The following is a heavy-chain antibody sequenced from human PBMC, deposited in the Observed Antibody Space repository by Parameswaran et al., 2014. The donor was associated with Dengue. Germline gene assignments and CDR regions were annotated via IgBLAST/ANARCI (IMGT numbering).Heavy chain of an antibody. V-gene: IGHV5-51*01. D-gene: IGHD3-22*01. Sequence: VRQMPGKGLEWMGIIYPGDSDTRYSPSFQGQVTISADKSISTAYLQWSSLKASDTAMYYCASTYYYDSSGYSLGYWGQGTLVTVSS. CDR2: IYPGDSDT. J-gene: IGHJ4*02. CDR3: ASTYYYDSSGYSLGY.